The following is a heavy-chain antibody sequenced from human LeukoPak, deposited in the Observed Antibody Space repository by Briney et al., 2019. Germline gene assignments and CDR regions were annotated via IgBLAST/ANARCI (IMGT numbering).Heavy chain of an antibody. D-gene: IGHD6-13*01. J-gene: IGHJ4*02. CDR2: INSDGRST. V-gene: IGHV3-74*01. CDR1: GFTFSGNW. Sequence: GGSLRLSCAASGFTFSGNWMHWVRQAPGKGLVWVSRINSDGRSTSYADSVKGRFTISRDNAKNTLYLQMNGLRAEDTAVYYCASKAGLALDYWGQGTLVTVSS. CDR3: ASKAGLALDY.